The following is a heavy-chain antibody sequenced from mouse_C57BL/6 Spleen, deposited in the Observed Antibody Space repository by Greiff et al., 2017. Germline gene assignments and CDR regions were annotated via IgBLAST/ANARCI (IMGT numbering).Heavy chain of an antibody. J-gene: IGHJ2*01. CDR3: ARRDDYYYFDY. Sequence: VKLMESGAELARPGASVKLSCKASGYTFTSYGISWVKQRTGQGLEWIGEIYPRSGNTYYNEKFKGKATLTADKSSSTAYRELRSLTSEDSAVYFCARRDDYYYFDYWGQGTTLTVSS. V-gene: IGHV1-81*01. CDR1: GYTFTSYG. D-gene: IGHD2-4*01. CDR2: IYPRSGNT.